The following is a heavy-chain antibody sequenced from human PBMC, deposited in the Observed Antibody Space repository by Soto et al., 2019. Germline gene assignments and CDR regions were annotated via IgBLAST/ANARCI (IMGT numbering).Heavy chain of an antibody. CDR3: AGGYSQIGYYYSNMGV. D-gene: IGHD5-12*01. CDR1: GYSFTHYC. J-gene: IGHJ6*03. CDR2: IDPSDSYT. Sequence: RGESLKLSCTGSGYSFTHYCINWVRQMPGKGLEWMGRIDPSDSYTNYSPSFQGHVTISADKSISTAYLQWSSLKASDTAMYYCAGGYSQIGYYYSNMGVWGQGTTVTVSS. V-gene: IGHV5-10-1*01.